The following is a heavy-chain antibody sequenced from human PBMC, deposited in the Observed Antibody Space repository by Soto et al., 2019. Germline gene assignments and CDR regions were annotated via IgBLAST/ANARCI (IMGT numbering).Heavy chain of an antibody. CDR3: ARDFPRHSSDYGMDV. Sequence: EVQLVESGGGLVQPGGSLRLSCAASGFTFSSYWMSWVRQAPGKGLEWVANIKQDGSEKYYVDSVKGRFTISRDNAKNTLYLQMNSLRAEDTAVYYCARDFPRHSSDYGMDVWGQGTTVTVS. J-gene: IGHJ6*02. V-gene: IGHV3-7*05. CDR2: IKQDGSEK. CDR1: GFTFSSYW. D-gene: IGHD3-10*01.